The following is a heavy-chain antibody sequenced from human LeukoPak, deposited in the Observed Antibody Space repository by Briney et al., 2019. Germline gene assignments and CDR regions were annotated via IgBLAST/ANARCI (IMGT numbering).Heavy chain of an antibody. CDR1: GFTFSSYW. CDR2: IKQDGSEK. CDR3: ARDTRIAAAGTMYYYYHGMDV. J-gene: IGHJ6*02. V-gene: IGHV3-7*01. D-gene: IGHD6-13*01. Sequence: GGSLRLSCAASGFTFSSYWMGWVRQAPGKGLEWVANIKQDGSEKYYVDSVKGRFTISRDNAKNSLYLQMNSLRAEDTAVYYCARDTRIAAAGTMYYYYHGMDVWGQGTTVTVSS.